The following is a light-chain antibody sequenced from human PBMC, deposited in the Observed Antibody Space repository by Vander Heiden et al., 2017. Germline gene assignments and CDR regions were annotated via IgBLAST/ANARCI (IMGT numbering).Light chain of an antibody. CDR1: QSVTSF. CDR3: QQRSTWPFT. CDR2: DAS. V-gene: IGKV3-11*01. Sequence: EIVLTQSPVTLSLSPGERATLSCRASQSVTSFLAWYQQKPGQAPRLLIFDASRRATGIPARFSGSGSGTDFTLTISSLEPEDFAVYFCQQRSTWPFTFGPGTKVD. J-gene: IGKJ3*01.